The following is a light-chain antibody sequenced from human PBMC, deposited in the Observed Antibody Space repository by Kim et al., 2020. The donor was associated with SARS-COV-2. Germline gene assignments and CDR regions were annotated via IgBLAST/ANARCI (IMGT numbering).Light chain of an antibody. CDR2: SNN. CDR3: VAWDGSLSVV. V-gene: IGLV1-44*01. CDR1: SSNIGSNT. Sequence: ELTQPPSASGTPGQRVTISCSGSSSNIGSNTVNWYQQLPGTAPKLLIYSNNQRPSGVPDRFSGSKSGTSASLAISGLQSEDEADYYCVAWDGSLSVVFGGGTKLTVL. J-gene: IGLJ2*01.